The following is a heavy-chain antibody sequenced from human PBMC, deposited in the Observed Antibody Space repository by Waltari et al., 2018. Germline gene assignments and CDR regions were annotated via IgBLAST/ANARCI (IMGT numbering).Heavy chain of an antibody. Sequence: EVQLVESGGGLVQPGGSLRLSCAASGFIFRSYWMLWFRQAPGKGLVWVSRLNDDGSGTTYADSVKGRFSISRDNAKNTLYLQMNSLRAEDTAVYYCAREYSNSRYFDYWGPGTLVTVSS. D-gene: IGHD6-6*01. CDR2: LNDDGSGT. J-gene: IGHJ4*02. CDR1: GFIFRSYW. CDR3: AREYSNSRYFDY. V-gene: IGHV3-74*01.